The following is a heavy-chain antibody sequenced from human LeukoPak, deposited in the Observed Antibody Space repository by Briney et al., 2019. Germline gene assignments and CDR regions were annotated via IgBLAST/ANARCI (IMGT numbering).Heavy chain of an antibody. CDR3: ARDHHYSFDY. CDR1: GFTFSVFT. V-gene: IGHV3-48*02. J-gene: IGHJ4*02. Sequence: GGSLRLSCAASGFTFSVFTMNWDRQAPGKGLEWVSYIGTSSSTTYYADSVKGRFTISRDNAKNSLYLQMNSLRDEDTAVYYCARDHHYSFDYWGQGTLVTVSS. CDR2: IGTSSSTT.